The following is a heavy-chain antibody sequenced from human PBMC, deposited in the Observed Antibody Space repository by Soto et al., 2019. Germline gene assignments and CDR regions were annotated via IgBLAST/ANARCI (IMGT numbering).Heavy chain of an antibody. D-gene: IGHD5-18*01. Sequence: SGPTLVNPTQTLTLTCTFSGFSLSTSGVGVGWIRQPPGKALEWLALIYWDDDKRYSPSLKSRLTITKDTSKNQVVLTMTNMDPVDTATYYCAHRTSYGHSYGRNWFDPWGQGTLVTVSS. CDR3: AHRTSYGHSYGRNWFDP. J-gene: IGHJ5*02. V-gene: IGHV2-5*02. CDR2: IYWDDDK. CDR1: GFSLSTSGVG.